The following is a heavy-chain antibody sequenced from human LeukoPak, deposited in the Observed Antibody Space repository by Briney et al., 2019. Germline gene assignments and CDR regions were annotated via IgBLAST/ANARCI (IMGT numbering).Heavy chain of an antibody. Sequence: KPSETLSLTCAVYGGSFSGYYWSWIRQPPGKGLEWIGEINHSGSTNYNPSLESRVTISVDTSKNQFSLKLSSVTAADTAVYYCARETRDAFDIWGQGTMVTVSS. CDR1: GGSFSGYY. CDR3: ARETRDAFDI. V-gene: IGHV4-34*01. J-gene: IGHJ3*02. CDR2: INHSGST.